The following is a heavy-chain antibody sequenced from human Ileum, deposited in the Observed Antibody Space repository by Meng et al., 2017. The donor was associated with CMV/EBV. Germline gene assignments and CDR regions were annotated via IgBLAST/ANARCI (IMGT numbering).Heavy chain of an antibody. D-gene: IGHD1/OR15-1a*01. CDR2: IRHDGSNK. CDR1: AFTFSNYG. V-gene: IGHV3-30*02. J-gene: IGHJ4*02. CDR3: TRTTRVPEF. Sequence: VQLWGAGGGVVQPGGSLRLSCAASAFTFSNYGMHWVRQAPGKGLEWVAFIRHDGSNKYYGDSVKGRFTVSRDNSKNTLYVQMNSLRAEDTAIYYCTRTTRVPEFWGQGTLVTVSS.